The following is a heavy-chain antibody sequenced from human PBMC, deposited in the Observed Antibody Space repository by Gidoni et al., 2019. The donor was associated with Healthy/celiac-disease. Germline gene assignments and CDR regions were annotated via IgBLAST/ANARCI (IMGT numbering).Heavy chain of an antibody. D-gene: IGHD3-22*01. CDR2: ISGSGGST. V-gene: IGHV3-23*01. Sequence: EVQLLESGGGLVQPGGSLRLSCAASGFTFSSYAMSWVRQAPGKGLEWVSAISGSGGSTYYADSVKGRFTISRDNSKNTLYLQMNSLRAEDTAVYYCAKDHLTYYYDSSGPRDIWGQGTMVTVSS. CDR1: GFTFSSYA. CDR3: AKDHLTYYYDSSGPRDI. J-gene: IGHJ3*02.